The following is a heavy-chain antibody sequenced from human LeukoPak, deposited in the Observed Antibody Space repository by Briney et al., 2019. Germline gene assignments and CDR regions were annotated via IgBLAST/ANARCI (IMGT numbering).Heavy chain of an antibody. CDR2: IFYSGST. CDR1: GGSITTSNYY. V-gene: IGHV4-39*01. J-gene: IGHJ5*02. CDR3: ARARFDP. Sequence: SETLSLTCTVSGGSITTSNYYWGWIRQPPGKGLEWIGNIFYSGSTYYSPSLKSRVTISVDTSKNQFSLKLSSVTAADTAVYYCARARFDPWGQGTLVTVSS.